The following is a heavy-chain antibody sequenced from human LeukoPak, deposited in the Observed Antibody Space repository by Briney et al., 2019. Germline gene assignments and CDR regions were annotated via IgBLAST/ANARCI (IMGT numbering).Heavy chain of an antibody. CDR2: MNPNSGNT. V-gene: IGHV1-8*01. D-gene: IGHD3-10*01. Sequence: ASVKVSCKASGYTFTSYDINWVRQATGQGLEWMGWMNPNSGNTGYAQKFQGRVTMTRNHSISTAYMELSSLRSEDTAVYYCARGFRGVIITAYYYYYYMDVWGKGTTVTVSS. CDR3: ARGFRGVIITAYYYYYYMDV. J-gene: IGHJ6*03. CDR1: GYTFTSYD.